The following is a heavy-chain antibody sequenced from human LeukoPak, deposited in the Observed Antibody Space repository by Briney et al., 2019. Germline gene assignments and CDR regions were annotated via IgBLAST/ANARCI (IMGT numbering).Heavy chain of an antibody. Sequence: GGSLRLSCAASGFTFSNYNMNWVRQAPGRGLEWVSSITSSSSYIYYADSVKGRFTVSRDNAKNSLYLQMNSLRAEDTAAYYCARDPGIGDYWGQGTLVTVSS. J-gene: IGHJ4*02. V-gene: IGHV3-21*01. CDR3: ARDPGIGDY. D-gene: IGHD1-26*01. CDR1: GFTFSNYN. CDR2: ITSSSSYI.